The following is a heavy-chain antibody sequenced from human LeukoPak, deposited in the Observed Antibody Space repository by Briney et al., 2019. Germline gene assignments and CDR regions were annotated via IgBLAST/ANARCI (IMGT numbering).Heavy chain of an antibody. D-gene: IGHD4-17*01. CDR1: GFIFNTYV. J-gene: IGHJ5*02. Sequence: GGSLRLSCAASGFIFNTYVMHWVRQAPGKGLEWLAFIRYDGSNKNYADSVKGRFTISRDNTKNSLYLQMNSLRAEDTAVYYCARGIYGDYVAGNWFDPWGQGTLVTVSS. CDR3: ARGIYGDYVAGNWFDP. V-gene: IGHV3-30*02. CDR2: IRYDGSNK.